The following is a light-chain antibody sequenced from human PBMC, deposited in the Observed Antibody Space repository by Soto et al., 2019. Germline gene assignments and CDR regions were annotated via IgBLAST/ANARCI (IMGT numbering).Light chain of an antibody. CDR3: QQYGSSPLT. Sequence: EIVLTQSPGTLSLSPGERATLSCRASQSVSSSYLAWYQQKPGQAPRLLIYGASSRATGIPDRFSGSGSGTAFTLTISTLEPEDFAVYYCQQYGSSPLTFGPGTKVDIK. CDR1: QSVSSSY. V-gene: IGKV3-20*01. CDR2: GAS. J-gene: IGKJ3*01.